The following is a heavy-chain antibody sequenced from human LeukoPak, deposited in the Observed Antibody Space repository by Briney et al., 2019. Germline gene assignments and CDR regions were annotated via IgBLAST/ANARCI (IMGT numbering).Heavy chain of an antibody. CDR2: ISYDGSNK. D-gene: IGHD4-4*01. V-gene: IGHV3-30-3*01. J-gene: IGHJ3*02. CDR3: ARPKRAYSNHDAFDI. Sequence: PGGSLRLSCAASGFTFSSHAMHWVRQAPGKGLEWVAVISYDGSNKYYADSVKGRFTISRDNSKNTLYLQMNSLRAEDTAVYYCARPKRAYSNHDAFDIWGQGTMVTVSS. CDR1: GFTFSSHA.